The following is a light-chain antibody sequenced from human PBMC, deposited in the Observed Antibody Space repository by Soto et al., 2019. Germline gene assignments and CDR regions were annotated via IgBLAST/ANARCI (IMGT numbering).Light chain of an antibody. J-gene: IGKJ2*01. CDR3: QQRYIPPYT. CDR1: QSISVH. V-gene: IGKV1-39*01. CDR2: AAS. Sequence: DIQMTQSPSSLSASVGDTVTITCRASQSISVHLNWYQQKPGKVPKLLIYAASNLQSGVPSSFSGSGSETDFALTISSLQPEDVATYYGQQRYIPPYTFGQGTKLQIK.